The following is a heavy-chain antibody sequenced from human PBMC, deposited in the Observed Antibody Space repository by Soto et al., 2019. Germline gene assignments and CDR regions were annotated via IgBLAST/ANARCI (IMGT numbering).Heavy chain of an antibody. CDR2: IYDSGST. V-gene: IGHV4-59*08. CDR3: ARQNGWFGELFFDY. D-gene: IGHD3-10*01. CDR1: GGSISSYY. J-gene: IGHJ4*02. Sequence: SETLSLTCTVSGGSISSYYWSWIRQPPGKGLEWIGYIYDSGSTNYNPSLKSRVTISIDTSKNHFSLKLSSVTAADTAVYYCARQNGWFGELFFDYWGQGTLVTVSS.